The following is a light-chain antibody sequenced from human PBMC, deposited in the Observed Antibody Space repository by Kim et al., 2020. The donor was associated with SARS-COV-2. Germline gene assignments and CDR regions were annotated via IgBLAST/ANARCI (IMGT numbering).Light chain of an antibody. CDR1: SEYKTYA. CDR3: LTWGPGIRV. V-gene: IGLV4-69*01. Sequence: SVKLTCTLSSEYKTYAIAWHQQLPEKSPRYLMNVDSDGSHTRGDGIPDRFSGSSSGAERYLTISSLQPEDEADYYCLTWGPGIRVFGGGTQLTVL. CDR2: VDSDGSH. J-gene: IGLJ2*01.